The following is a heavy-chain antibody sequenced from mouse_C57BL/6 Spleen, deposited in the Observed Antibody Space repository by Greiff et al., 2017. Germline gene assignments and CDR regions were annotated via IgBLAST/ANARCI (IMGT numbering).Heavy chain of an antibody. CDR1: GYTFTSYW. CDR2: IDPSDSYT. Sequence: QVQLQQPGAELVRPGTSVKLSCKASGYTFTSYWMHWVKQRPGQGLEWIGVIDPSDSYTNYNQKFKGKATLTVDTSSSTAYMQRSSLTSEDSAVYYCARSGRLLRYFDYWGQGTTLTVSS. D-gene: IGHD1-1*01. J-gene: IGHJ2*01. CDR3: ARSGRLLRYFDY. V-gene: IGHV1-59*01.